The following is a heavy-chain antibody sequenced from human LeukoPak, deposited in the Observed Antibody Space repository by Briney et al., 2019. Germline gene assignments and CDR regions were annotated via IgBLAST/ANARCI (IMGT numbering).Heavy chain of an antibody. CDR3: AKLALHRTLLRFLEWLSYFDY. J-gene: IGHJ4*02. D-gene: IGHD3-3*01. CDR1: GFTFSSYA. CDR2: ISGSGGST. V-gene: IGHV3-23*01. Sequence: GGSLRLSCAASGFTFSSYAMSWVRQAPGKGLEWVSAISGSGGSTYCADSVKGRFTISRDNSKNTLYLQMNSLRAEDTAVYYCAKLALHRTLLRFLEWLSYFDYWGQGTLVTVSS.